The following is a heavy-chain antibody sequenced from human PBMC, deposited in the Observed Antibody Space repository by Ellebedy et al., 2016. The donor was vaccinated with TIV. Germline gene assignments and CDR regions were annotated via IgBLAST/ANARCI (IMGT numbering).Heavy chain of an antibody. J-gene: IGHJ4*02. Sequence: GESLKISCAASGFIFSNYWMTWVRQGPGKGLEWVASIKEDGSEKYYAESMKGRFTISRDNAKNSLYLEMNSLRAEDTAVYYCGRDAVRRFDYWGQGTLVTVSP. CDR2: IKEDGSEK. CDR1: GFIFSNYW. D-gene: IGHD3-10*01. CDR3: GRDAVRRFDY. V-gene: IGHV3-7*03.